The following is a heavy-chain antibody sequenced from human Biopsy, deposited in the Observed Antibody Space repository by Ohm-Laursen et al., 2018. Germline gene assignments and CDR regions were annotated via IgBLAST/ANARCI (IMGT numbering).Heavy chain of an antibody. CDR1: GFTFSSTM. CDR2: IHGDERSA. J-gene: IGHJ4*02. V-gene: IGHV3-74*03. D-gene: IGHD2-21*01. CDR3: TGDCGGLGDY. Sequence: SLRLSCASSGFTFSSTMMHWVRQAPGKGLMWVSRIHGDERSATYAEPVKGRFTISRDNAKNTLHLQMNSLRAEDTAGYYCTGDCGGLGDYWGQGTLVTVSS.